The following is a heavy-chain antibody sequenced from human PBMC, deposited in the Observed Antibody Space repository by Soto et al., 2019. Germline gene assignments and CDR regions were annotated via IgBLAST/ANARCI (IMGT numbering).Heavy chain of an antibody. V-gene: IGHV1-18*01. Sequence: GASVKVSCKASGYTFTSYGISCVRQAPGQGLEWMGWISAYNGNTNYAQKLQGRVTMTTDTSTSTAYMELRSLRSDDTAVYYCARDGRLNDFWSGYFHTLDYWGQGTLVTVSS. D-gene: IGHD3-3*01. CDR3: ARDGRLNDFWSGYFHTLDY. J-gene: IGHJ4*02. CDR2: ISAYNGNT. CDR1: GYTFTSYG.